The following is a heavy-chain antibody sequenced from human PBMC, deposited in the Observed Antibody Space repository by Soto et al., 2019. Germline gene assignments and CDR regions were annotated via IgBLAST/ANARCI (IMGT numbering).Heavy chain of an antibody. CDR3: ARGGVSTRTFDY. D-gene: IGHD3-3*01. V-gene: IGHV5-51*01. CDR2: IYPSDSDT. CDR1: GYNFAGYW. Sequence: GGSLKISCNGSGYNFAGYWIAWGRQMPWKGLELMGIIYPSDSDTRYRPSFQGQVTISADKSISSAYLQWSSLRASDTAMYYCARGGVSTRTFDYWGQGTPVTVSS. J-gene: IGHJ4*02.